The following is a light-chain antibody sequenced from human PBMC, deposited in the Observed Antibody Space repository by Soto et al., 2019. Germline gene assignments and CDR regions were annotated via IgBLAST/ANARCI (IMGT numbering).Light chain of an antibody. CDR1: QSVSSN. CDR2: GAS. Sequence: EIVMTQSPATLSVSPGERATLSCRASQSVSSNLAWYQQKSGQTPRLLIYGASTRATDIPARFSGGGSGTEFTLTISSLQSEDFAVYYCQQYDNWPLTFGGGTKVEI. CDR3: QQYDNWPLT. V-gene: IGKV3-15*01. J-gene: IGKJ4*01.